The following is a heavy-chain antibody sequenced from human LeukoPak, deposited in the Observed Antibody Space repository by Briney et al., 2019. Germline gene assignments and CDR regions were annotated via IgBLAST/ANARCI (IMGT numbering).Heavy chain of an antibody. V-gene: IGHV1-2*02. CDR2: INPNSGDT. Sequence: EASVKVSCKISGHTLTDFPIHWVRQAPGQGLEWMGRINPNSGDTDYAQKFQGRVTMTRDTSINTGYMEVRRLTSDDTADYYCARSAEHCANGVCFTKYYMDVWGEGTTVTVSS. CDR1: GHTLTDFP. D-gene: IGHD2-8*01. CDR3: ARSAEHCANGVCFTKYYMDV. J-gene: IGHJ6*03.